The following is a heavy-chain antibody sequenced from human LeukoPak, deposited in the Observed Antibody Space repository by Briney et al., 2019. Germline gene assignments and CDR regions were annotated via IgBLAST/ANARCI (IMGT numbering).Heavy chain of an antibody. CDR1: GGSISSSNW. CDR3: TTNSGYDRDY. CDR2: IKSKTDGGTT. J-gene: IGHJ4*02. V-gene: IGHV3-15*01. Sequence: GTLSLTCAVSGGSISSSNWWSWVRQAPGKGLEWVGRIKSKTDGGTTDYAAPVKGRFTISRDDSKNTLYLQMNSLKTEDTAVYYCTTNSGYDRDYWGQGTLVTVSS. D-gene: IGHD5-12*01.